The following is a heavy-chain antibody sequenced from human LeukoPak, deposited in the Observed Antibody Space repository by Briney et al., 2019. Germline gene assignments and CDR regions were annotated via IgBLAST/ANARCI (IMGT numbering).Heavy chain of an antibody. Sequence: ASVKISCKASGYTLSDYNIHWVQYAPGTGLEWMGRIDTEDGETIYAERFQGRVTITADTSTNTAYMELTSLRSDDTAVYYCTTDRVDRSFDVWGKGTAVSVSS. J-gene: IGHJ6*04. D-gene: IGHD3-10*01. CDR2: IDTEDGET. CDR3: TTDRVDRSFDV. CDR1: GYTLSDYN. V-gene: IGHV1-69-2*01.